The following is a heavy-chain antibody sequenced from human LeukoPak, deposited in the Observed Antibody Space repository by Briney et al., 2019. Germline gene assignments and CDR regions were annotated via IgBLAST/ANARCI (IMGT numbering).Heavy chain of an antibody. CDR1: GYSFTNYW. D-gene: IGHD3-10*01. V-gene: IGHV5-51*01. CDR3: ARLSNHYYGSGSYFPGYFDY. CDR2: IYPGDSDT. J-gene: IGHJ4*02. Sequence: GESLKISCKGSGYSFTNYWIGWVRQMPGEGLEWMGIIYPGDSDTRYSPSFRGQVTISADKSISTAYLQWGSLKASDTAMYYCARLSNHYYGSGSYFPGYFDYWGQGTLVTVSS.